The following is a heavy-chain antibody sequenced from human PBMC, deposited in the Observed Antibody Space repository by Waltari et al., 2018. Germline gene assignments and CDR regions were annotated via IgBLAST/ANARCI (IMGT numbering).Heavy chain of an antibody. CDR3: ARQSSGWYYFDY. Sequence: QVQLQESGPGLVQPSETLSLTCTVSGGSISSYYWSWLRQPPGKGLEWIGYIYYSGSTNYNPSLKSRVTISVDTSKNQFSLKLSSVTAADTAVYYCARQSSGWYYFDYWGQGTLVTVSS. D-gene: IGHD6-19*01. CDR1: GGSISSYY. V-gene: IGHV4-59*01. J-gene: IGHJ4*02. CDR2: IYYSGST.